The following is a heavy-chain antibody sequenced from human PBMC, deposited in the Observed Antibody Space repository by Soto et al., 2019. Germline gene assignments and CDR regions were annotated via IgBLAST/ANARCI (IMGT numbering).Heavy chain of an antibody. Sequence: SGGSLRLSCAASGFTFSSYWMSWVRQAPGKGLEWVANIKQDGSEKYYVDSVKGRFTISRDNAKNSLYLQMNSLRAEDTAVYYCARDRAVYSSSWYDYYYYYYMDVWGKGTTVTVSS. CDR3: ARDRAVYSSSWYDYYYYYYMDV. D-gene: IGHD6-13*01. CDR2: IKQDGSEK. J-gene: IGHJ6*03. V-gene: IGHV3-7*01. CDR1: GFTFSSYW.